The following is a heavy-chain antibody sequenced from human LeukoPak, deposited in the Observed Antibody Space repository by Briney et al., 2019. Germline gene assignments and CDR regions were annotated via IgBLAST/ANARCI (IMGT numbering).Heavy chain of an antibody. Sequence: SETLSLTCAVYGGSFSGYYWSWIRQPPGKGLEWIGEINHSGSTNYNPSLKSRVTISVDTSKNQFSLKLSSVTAADTAVYYCAPRSWYDNHYYFMDVWGRGTTVTISS. D-gene: IGHD6-13*01. CDR3: APRSWYDNHYYFMDV. CDR2: INHSGST. V-gene: IGHV4-34*01. CDR1: GGSFSGYY. J-gene: IGHJ6*03.